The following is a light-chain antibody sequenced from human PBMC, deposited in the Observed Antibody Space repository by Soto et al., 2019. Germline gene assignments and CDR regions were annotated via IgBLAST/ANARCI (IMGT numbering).Light chain of an antibody. CDR1: QSVSSN. J-gene: IGKJ5*01. CDR3: QQYNTWPPIT. Sequence: EIVMTQSRTTLSVSPGERATLSCRASQSVSSNLAWYQQKPGQAPRLLIFGASTRATGIPARFSGSGSGTEFTLTISSLQSEDFAVYYCQQYNTWPPITFGPGTRLDIK. V-gene: IGKV3-15*01. CDR2: GAS.